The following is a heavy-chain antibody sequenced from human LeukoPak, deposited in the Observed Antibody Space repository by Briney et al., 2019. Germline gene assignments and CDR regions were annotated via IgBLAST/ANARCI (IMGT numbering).Heavy chain of an antibody. CDR3: ARHANIVVVPAAKAFDY. D-gene: IGHD2-2*01. Sequence: SETLSLTCTVSGASISSSSHYWGWIRQPPGKGLEWIGSIYYSGNTYYNPSLKSRVTISVDTSKNQFSLKLSSVTAADTAVYYCARHANIVVVPAAKAFDYWGQGTLVTVSS. CDR2: IYYSGNT. CDR1: GASISSSSHY. V-gene: IGHV4-39*01. J-gene: IGHJ4*02.